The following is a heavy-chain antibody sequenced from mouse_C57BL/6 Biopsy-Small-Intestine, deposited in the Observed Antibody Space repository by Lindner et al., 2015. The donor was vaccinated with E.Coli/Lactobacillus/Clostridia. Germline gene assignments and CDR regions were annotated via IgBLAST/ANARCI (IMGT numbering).Heavy chain of an antibody. Sequence: SVKVSCKASGYTFTSYYMHWVRQAPGQGPEWLGIINPSGGSTTYAQKFQGRVTMTRDTSTSTVYMEVSSLKSEDTAVYYCTRGSSFRGWFDPWGQGTLVTVSS. V-gene: IGHV1S22*01. D-gene: IGHD3-3*01. J-gene: IGHJ4*01. CDR2: INPSGGST. CDR1: GYTFTSYY. CDR3: TRGSSFRGWFDP.